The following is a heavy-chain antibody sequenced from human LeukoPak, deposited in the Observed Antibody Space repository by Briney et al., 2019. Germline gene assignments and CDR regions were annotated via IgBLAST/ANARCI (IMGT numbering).Heavy chain of an antibody. CDR1: GGSFSGYY. CDR2: INHSGST. V-gene: IGHV4-34*01. D-gene: IGHD3-22*01. Sequence: PSETLSLTCAVYGGSFSGYYWSWIRQPPGKGLEWIGEINHSGSTNYNPSLKSRVTISVDTSKNQFSLKLSSVTAADTAVYYCARITMIRRDFDYWGQGTLVTVSS. CDR3: ARITMIRRDFDY. J-gene: IGHJ4*02.